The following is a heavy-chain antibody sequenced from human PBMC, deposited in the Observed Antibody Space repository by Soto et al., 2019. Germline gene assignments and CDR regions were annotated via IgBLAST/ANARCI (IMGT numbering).Heavy chain of an antibody. V-gene: IGHV4-39*01. J-gene: IGHJ6*02. D-gene: IGHD3-16*01. CDR3: ARLFGVDEEDYYYYGMDV. CDR2: IYYSGST. Sequence: QLQLQESGPGLVKPSETLSLTCTVSGGSISSSSYYWGWIRQPPGKGLEWIGSIYYSGSTYYNPSLKSRVTISVDTSKNQFSLKLSSVTAADTAVYYCARLFGVDEEDYYYYGMDVWGQGTTVTVSS. CDR1: GGSISSSSYY.